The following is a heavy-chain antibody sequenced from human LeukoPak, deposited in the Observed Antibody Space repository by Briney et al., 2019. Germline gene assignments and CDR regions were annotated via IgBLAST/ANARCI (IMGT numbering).Heavy chain of an antibody. CDR3: AKASITMVRGVITPTSFDY. CDR1: GFTFSSYA. V-gene: IGHV3-23*01. CDR2: ISGSGGST. D-gene: IGHD3-10*01. Sequence: GGSLRLSCAASGFTFSSYAMSWVRQAPGKGLEWVSAISGSGGSTYYADPVKGRFTISRDNSKNTLYLQMNSLRAEDTAVYYCAKASITMVRGVITPTSFDYWGQGTLVTVSS. J-gene: IGHJ4*02.